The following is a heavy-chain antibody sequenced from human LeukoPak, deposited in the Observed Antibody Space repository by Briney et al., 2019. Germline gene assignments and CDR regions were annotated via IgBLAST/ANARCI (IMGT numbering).Heavy chain of an antibody. V-gene: IGHV4-61*03. J-gene: IGHJ2*01. CDR2: INYSGST. CDR1: GVSVSSGSYY. D-gene: IGHD2-21*02. Sequence: SETLSLTCTVSGVSVSSGSYYWTWIPQPPGRGLEWIGYINYSGSTNYNPSLKSRVTISVDTSKNHFSLKLNSVTAADTAVYYCASGDHYWYFDLWGRGTLVTVSS. CDR3: ASGDHYWYFDL.